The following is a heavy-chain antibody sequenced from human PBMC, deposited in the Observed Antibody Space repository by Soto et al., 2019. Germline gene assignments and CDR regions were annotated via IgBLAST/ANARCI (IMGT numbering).Heavy chain of an antibody. CDR2: IYWDDDK. J-gene: IGHJ4*02. Sequence: QITLKASGPTLVKPTQTLTLTCTFSGFSLSSTRMAVRWIRQPPGKALAWLALIYWDDDKRDRPFLNRRLTITKDTSQNQVVLTMSNMDPVDTARYYCAHIVVAGLGYYFDYWGQGTLVTVSS. V-gene: IGHV2-5*02. CDR1: GFSLSSTRMA. D-gene: IGHD6-19*01. CDR3: AHIVVAGLGYYFDY.